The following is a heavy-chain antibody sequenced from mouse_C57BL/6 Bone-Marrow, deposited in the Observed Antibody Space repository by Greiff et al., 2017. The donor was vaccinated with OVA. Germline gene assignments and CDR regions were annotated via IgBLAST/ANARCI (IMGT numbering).Heavy chain of an antibody. CDR2: IWSGGST. J-gene: IGHJ4*01. CDR1: GFSLTSYG. Sequence: QVQLKESGPGLVQPSQSLSITCTVSGFSLTSYGVHWVRQSPGKGLEWLGVIWSGGSTDYNAAFISRLSISKDNSKSQVFFKMNSLQADDTAIYYCASDYYGSSYGAMDYWGQGTSVTVSS. CDR3: ASDYYGSSYGAMDY. D-gene: IGHD1-1*01. V-gene: IGHV2-2*01.